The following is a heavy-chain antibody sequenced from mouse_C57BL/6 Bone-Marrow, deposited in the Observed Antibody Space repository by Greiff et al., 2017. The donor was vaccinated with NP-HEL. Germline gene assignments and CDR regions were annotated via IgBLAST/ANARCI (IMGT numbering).Heavy chain of an antibody. CDR2: IYPGGGYT. CDR1: GYTFTNYW. Sequence: QVQLQQSGAELVRPGTSVKMSCKASGYTFTNYWIGWAKQRPGHGLEWIGDIYPGGGYTNYNEKFKGKATLTADKSSSTAYMQFSSLTSEDSAIYYCARPPVVATDYYAMDYWGQGTSVTVSS. J-gene: IGHJ4*01. CDR3: ARPPVVATDYYAMDY. V-gene: IGHV1-63*01. D-gene: IGHD1-1*01.